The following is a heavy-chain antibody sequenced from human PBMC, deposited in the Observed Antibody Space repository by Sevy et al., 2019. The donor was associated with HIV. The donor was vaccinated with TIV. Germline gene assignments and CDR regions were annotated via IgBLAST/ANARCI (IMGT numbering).Heavy chain of an antibody. CDR2: IKQDGSEE. J-gene: IGHJ4*02. V-gene: IGHV3-7*01. D-gene: IGHD3-10*01. CDR3: AREPYYYGSGSYFVYY. CDR1: GFTFSSYW. Sequence: GGSLRLSCAASGFTFSSYWMSWVRQAPGKGLEWVANIKQDGSEEYYVDSVKGRFTISRDNAKNSLYLQMNSLRAEDTAVYYCAREPYYYGSGSYFVYYWGQGTLVTVSS.